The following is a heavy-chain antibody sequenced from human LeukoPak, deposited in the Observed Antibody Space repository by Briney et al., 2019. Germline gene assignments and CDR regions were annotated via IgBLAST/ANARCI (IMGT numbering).Heavy chain of an antibody. D-gene: IGHD3-10*01. Sequence: PSETLSLTCTVSGGSISSYYWSWIRQPPGKGLEWIGYIYSSGSTDYNPSLKSRVTMSVDTPKNKFSLKLSSVTAADTAVYYCARDSGTTGEVKFDPWGQGTLVTVSS. J-gene: IGHJ5*02. CDR2: IYSSGST. CDR3: ARDSGTTGEVKFDP. V-gene: IGHV4-59*12. CDR1: GGSISSYY.